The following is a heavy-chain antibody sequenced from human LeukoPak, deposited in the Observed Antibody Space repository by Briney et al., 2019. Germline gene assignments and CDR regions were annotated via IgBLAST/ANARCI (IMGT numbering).Heavy chain of an antibody. Sequence: TGGSLRLSCAASGFTFSSYAMSWVRQAPGKGLEWVSAISGSDGSTYYADSVKGRFTISRDNSKNTLYLQMNSLRAEDTAVYYCAKDPPLGYSGYDYSDYWGQGTLVTVSS. V-gene: IGHV3-23*01. D-gene: IGHD5-12*01. CDR1: GFTFSSYA. J-gene: IGHJ4*02. CDR2: ISGSDGST. CDR3: AKDPPLGYSGYDYSDY.